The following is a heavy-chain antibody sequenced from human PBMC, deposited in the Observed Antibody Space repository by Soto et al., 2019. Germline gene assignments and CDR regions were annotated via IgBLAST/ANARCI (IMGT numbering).Heavy chain of an antibody. CDR1: GYTFTGYY. CDR2: INPNSGGT. V-gene: IGHV1-2*02. J-gene: IGHJ4*02. CDR3: ARALFGRGCTNGVCYSAGY. Sequence: ASVKVSCKASGYTFTGYYMHWVRQAPGQVLEWMGWINPNSGGTNYAQKFQGRVTMTRDTSISTAYMELSRLRSDDTAVYYCARALFGRGCTNGVCYSAGYWGQGTLVTVSS. D-gene: IGHD2-8*01.